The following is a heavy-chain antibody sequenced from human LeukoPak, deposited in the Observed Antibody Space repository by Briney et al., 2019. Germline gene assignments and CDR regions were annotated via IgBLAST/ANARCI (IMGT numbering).Heavy chain of an antibody. CDR2: INPSGGST. CDR1: GYTFTSYY. Sequence: ASVKVSRKASGYTFTSYYMHWVRQAPGQGLEWMGIINPSGGSTSYAQKFQGRVTMTRDMSTSTAYMELRSLRSDDTAVYYCARDTYYYDSSGYYPDRYFQHWGQGTLVTVSS. J-gene: IGHJ1*01. D-gene: IGHD3-22*01. V-gene: IGHV1-46*01. CDR3: ARDTYYYDSSGYYPDRYFQH.